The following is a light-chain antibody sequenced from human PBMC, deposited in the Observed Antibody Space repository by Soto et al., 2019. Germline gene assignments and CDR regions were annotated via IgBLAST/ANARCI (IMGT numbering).Light chain of an antibody. Sequence: QTVVTQEPSLTVSPGGTVTLTCALTTGAVTSDYYPNWFQRRPGQALRTLIYRTSNKHSWTPARFSGSLLGGKAALTLSGVQPEDEAGYWCVLLCGGAWVFGGGTKLTVL. CDR3: VLLCGGAWV. CDR1: TGAVTSDYY. CDR2: RTS. J-gene: IGLJ3*02. V-gene: IGLV7-43*01.